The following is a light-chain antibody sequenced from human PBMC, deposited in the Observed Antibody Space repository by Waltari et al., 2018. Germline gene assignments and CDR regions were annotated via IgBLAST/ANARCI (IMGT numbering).Light chain of an antibody. Sequence: QSALTQPASVSGSPGQSAPISRTGPSMYFGALHVVPWYQHHPCKAPTLIIYDVSDRPSGVSDRFSGSKSGNTASLIISGLQAEDEADYYCSSYSSSTTRVFGGGTKLTVL. J-gene: IGLJ3*02. CDR2: DVS. CDR1: SMYFGALHV. V-gene: IGLV2-14*03. CDR3: SSYSSSTTRV.